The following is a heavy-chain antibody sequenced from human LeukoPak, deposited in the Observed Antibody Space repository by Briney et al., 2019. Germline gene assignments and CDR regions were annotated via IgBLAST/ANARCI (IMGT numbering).Heavy chain of an antibody. V-gene: IGHV4-59*01. CDR1: GASISSSY. CDR3: ARAAQWALFRDDYYMDA. CDR2: ISYRGNT. J-gene: IGHJ6*03. Sequence: SETLSLTCTVSGASISSSYWTWIRQPPGNGLECIGYISYRGNTDYNPSLKSRVTISVDTSKNQFSLKLSSVTAADTAVYYRARAAQWALFRDDYYMDAWGKGATVTVSS. D-gene: IGHD3-10*01.